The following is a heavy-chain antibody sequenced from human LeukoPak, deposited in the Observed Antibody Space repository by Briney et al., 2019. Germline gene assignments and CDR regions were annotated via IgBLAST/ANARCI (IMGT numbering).Heavy chain of an antibody. CDR2: IYTSGST. J-gene: IGHJ3*02. V-gene: IGHV4-61*02. CDR1: GGSISSGSYY. CDR3: ARGPYSYDSSGAFDI. D-gene: IGHD3-22*01. Sequence: PSETLSLTCTVSGGSISSGSYYWSWIRQPAGKGLEWIGRIYTSGSTNYNPSLKSRVTILVDTSKKQFSLKLSSVTAADTAVYFCARGPYSYDSSGAFDIRGQGTMVTVSS.